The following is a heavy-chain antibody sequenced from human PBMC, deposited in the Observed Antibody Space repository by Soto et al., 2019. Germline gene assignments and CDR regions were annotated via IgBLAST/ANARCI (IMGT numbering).Heavy chain of an antibody. CDR1: GYSFSRCW. Sequence: PGESLKISCKGSGYSFSRCWISGGRQMPGKGLEWMGRIDPSDSYTNYSPSFQGHVTISADKSISTAYLQWSSLKASDTAMYYCARHRPGDRSGYSAFDIWGPGTMVTVSS. V-gene: IGHV5-10-1*01. J-gene: IGHJ3*02. CDR3: ARHRPGDRSGYSAFDI. D-gene: IGHD3-22*01. CDR2: IDPSDSYT.